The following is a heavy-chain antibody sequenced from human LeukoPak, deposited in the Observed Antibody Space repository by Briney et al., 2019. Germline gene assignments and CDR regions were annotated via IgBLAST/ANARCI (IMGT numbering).Heavy chain of an antibody. CDR3: AHRVIINGLYYDSSGYFDY. CDR1: GFSLTTSGVA. V-gene: IGHV2-5*02. D-gene: IGHD3-22*01. Sequence: SGPSLVKPTQTLTLTCTFSGFSLTTSGVAVGWIRQPPGKALEWLALIYWDDDKRYSPSLKSRLTITKDTSKNRVVLTLTNMDPVDTATYYCAHRVIINGLYYDSSGYFDYWGRGTLVTVSS. J-gene: IGHJ4*02. CDR2: IYWDDDK.